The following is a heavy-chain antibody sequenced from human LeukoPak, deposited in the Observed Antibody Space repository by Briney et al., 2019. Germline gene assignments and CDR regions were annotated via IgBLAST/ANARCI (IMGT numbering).Heavy chain of an antibody. CDR3: AKAGTAAGKLLGY. CDR1: GFTFSTYV. D-gene: IGHD6-13*01. J-gene: IGHJ4*02. Sequence: GGSLRLSCSASGFTFSTYVMHWVSQAPGKGLEFVSVISSNGDNTYYADSVNGRFTISRDNSRNTLYLQMSSLRAEDTAVYYCAKAGTAAGKLLGYWGQGTMVTVSS. V-gene: IGHV3-64*03. CDR2: ISSNGDNT.